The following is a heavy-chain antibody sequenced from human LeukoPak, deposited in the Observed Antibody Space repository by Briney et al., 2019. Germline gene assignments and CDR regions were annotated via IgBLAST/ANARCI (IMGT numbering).Heavy chain of an antibody. CDR1: GFTFGDYA. CDR2: IRSRAYGGTT. J-gene: IGHJ4*02. V-gene: IGHV3-49*04. CDR3: SREEGGSCNF. D-gene: IGHD2-15*01. Sequence: GGSLRLSCTASGFTFGDYAMSWVRQAPGKGLEWVCFIRSRAYGGTTEYAAPVKGRFTISRDDSKSIAYLQMNSLKTEDTAVYYCSREEGGSCNFWGQGTLVTVSS.